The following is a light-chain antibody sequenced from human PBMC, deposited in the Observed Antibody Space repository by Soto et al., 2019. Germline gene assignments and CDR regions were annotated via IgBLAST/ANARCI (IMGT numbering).Light chain of an antibody. V-gene: IGKV1-39*01. J-gene: IGKJ3*01. Sequence: DIQMTQSPSSLSASVGDRVTITCRASQSISSYLNWYQQKPGKAPKLLIYAASSLQSGVPSRFSGSGSGTDFTLTISSLQPEDFATYYCQQCYSTPDSFTFGPGTKVDIK. CDR2: AAS. CDR1: QSISSY. CDR3: QQCYSTPDSFT.